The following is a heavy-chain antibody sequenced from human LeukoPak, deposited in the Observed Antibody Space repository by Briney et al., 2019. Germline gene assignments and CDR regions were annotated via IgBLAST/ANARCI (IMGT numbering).Heavy chain of an antibody. CDR3: ARGLYSSGWYFDY. Sequence: GESLRLSCAASRFTISSNYMSWVRQAPGKGLDWVSVISSGGSTYYSDSVKGRFTISRDNSKNTLYLQMNTLRAEDTAVYYCARGLYSSGWYFDYWGQGTLVTVSS. D-gene: IGHD6-19*01. CDR2: ISSGGST. CDR1: RFTISSNY. J-gene: IGHJ4*02. V-gene: IGHV3-66*01.